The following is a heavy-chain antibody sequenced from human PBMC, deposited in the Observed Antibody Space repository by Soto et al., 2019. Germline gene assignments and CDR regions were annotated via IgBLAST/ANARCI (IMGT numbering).Heavy chain of an antibody. V-gene: IGHV3-48*04. Sequence: GGSLRLSYAASGFTFSSYSMSWVRQAPGKGLEWVAFISNSRSTIYYADSVKGRFTISRDNSNNTLYLQMNSLRAEDTAVYYCARDYSSYGPFDYWGQGTLVTVSS. CDR3: ARDYSSYGPFDY. J-gene: IGHJ4*02. D-gene: IGHD5-18*01. CDR2: ISNSRSTI. CDR1: GFTFSSYS.